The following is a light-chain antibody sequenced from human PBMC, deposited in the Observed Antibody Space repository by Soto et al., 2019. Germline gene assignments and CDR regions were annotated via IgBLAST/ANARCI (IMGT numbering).Light chain of an antibody. J-gene: IGKJ4*01. CDR2: GAS. CDR1: QSVSSSY. CDR3: QQSGSSPLA. V-gene: IGKV3-20*01. Sequence: EIVLTQSPDTLSLSPGERATLSCRASQSVSSSYLAWYQQKPGQAPRLLIYGASSRATGIPDRFSGSGSGTAFTLTISRIAPEDILVYYCQQSGSSPLAFGGGTKVEI.